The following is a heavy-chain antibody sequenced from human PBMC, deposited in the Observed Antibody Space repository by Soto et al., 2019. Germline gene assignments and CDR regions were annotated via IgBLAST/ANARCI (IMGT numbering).Heavy chain of an antibody. CDR1: GYTFTIYD. V-gene: IGHV1-8*01. Sequence: ASLKVSCKASGYTFTIYDINWVRQATGEGLEWMGWMNPNSGNTGYAQKFQGRVTMTRNTSISTAYMELSSLRSEDTAVYYCARGSILTGYYTVLYYYYYMDVWGKGTTVTVSS. J-gene: IGHJ6*03. CDR3: ARGSILTGYYTVLYYYYYMDV. CDR2: MNPNSGNT. D-gene: IGHD3-9*01.